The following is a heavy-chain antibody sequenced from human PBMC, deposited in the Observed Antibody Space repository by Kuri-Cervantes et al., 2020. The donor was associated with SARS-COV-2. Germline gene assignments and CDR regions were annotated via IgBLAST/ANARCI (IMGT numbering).Heavy chain of an antibody. J-gene: IGHJ6*02. CDR3: TRRIYCSGGSCSGGGSYYYYGMDV. Sequence: GGSLRLSCAASGFTFSGSAMHWVRQASGKGLEWVGRIRSKANSYATAYAASVKGRFTISRDDSKNTAYLQMNSLKTGDTAVYYCTRRIYCSGGSCSGGGSYYYYGMDVWGQGTTVTVSS. D-gene: IGHD2-15*01. CDR1: GFTFSGSA. CDR2: IRSKANSYAT. V-gene: IGHV3-73*01.